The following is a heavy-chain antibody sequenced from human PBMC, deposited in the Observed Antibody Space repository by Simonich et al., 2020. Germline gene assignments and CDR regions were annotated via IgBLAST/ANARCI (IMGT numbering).Heavy chain of an antibody. V-gene: IGHV1-69*10. D-gene: IGHD6-13*01. J-gene: IGHJ4*02. Sequence: QVQLVQSGAEVKKPGSSVKVSCKASGGTFSSYAISWVRQAPGQGLEWRGGIIPILGIANYAQKCQGRVTITADKSTSTAYMELSSLRSEDTAVYYCARGEAAAGMGFDYWGQGTLVTVSS. CDR3: ARGEAAAGMGFDY. CDR1: GGTFSSYA. CDR2: IIPILGIA.